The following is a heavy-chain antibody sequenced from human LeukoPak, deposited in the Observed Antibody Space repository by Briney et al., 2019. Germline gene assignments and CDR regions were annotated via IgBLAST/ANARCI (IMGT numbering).Heavy chain of an antibody. V-gene: IGHV1-69*04. Sequence: SVKVSCKASGGTFSSYAIRWVRQAPGQGLEWMGRIIPILGIANYAQKFQGRVTITADKSTSTAYMELSSLRSEDTAVYYCAGESWYSSSFDYWGQGTLVTVSP. J-gene: IGHJ4*02. D-gene: IGHD6-6*01. CDR2: IIPILGIA. CDR1: GGTFSSYA. CDR3: AGESWYSSSFDY.